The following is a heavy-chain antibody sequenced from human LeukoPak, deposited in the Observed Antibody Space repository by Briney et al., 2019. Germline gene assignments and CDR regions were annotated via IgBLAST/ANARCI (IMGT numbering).Heavy chain of an antibody. V-gene: IGHV4-39*01. CDR2: IYYSGST. CDR3: TRTRSDTVVVPPKNYFDY. D-gene: IGHD2-2*01. CDR1: GGSIISSRNY. J-gene: IGHJ4*02. Sequence: PSETLSLTCTVSGGSIISSRNYWGWIRQPPGKGLEWMGSIYYSGSTYYSPSLKTRGTISIDTSNNQFSLRLRSVTAADTAVYYCTRTRSDTVVVPPKNYFDYWGQGALVTVSS.